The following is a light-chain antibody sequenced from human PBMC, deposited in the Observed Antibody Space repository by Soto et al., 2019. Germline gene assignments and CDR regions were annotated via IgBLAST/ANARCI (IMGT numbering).Light chain of an antibody. CDR3: QQYYSSPPWT. Sequence: DNVMTQSPDSLAVSLGERATISCKASQSVLYNSNNKNYLAWYQQKPGQPPKLLIYWASTRASGVPDRFSGSGSGTDFTLTISSLQAEDVAVYYCQQYYSSPPWTFGQGTKVEIK. J-gene: IGKJ1*01. V-gene: IGKV4-1*01. CDR2: WAS. CDR1: QSVLYNSNNKNY.